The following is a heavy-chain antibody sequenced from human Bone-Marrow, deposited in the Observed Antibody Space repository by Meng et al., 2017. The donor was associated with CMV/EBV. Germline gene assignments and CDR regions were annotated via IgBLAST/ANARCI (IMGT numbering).Heavy chain of an antibody. CDR2: INHSGST. J-gene: IGHJ4*02. CDR3: ARAGGRVDY. D-gene: IGHD4-23*01. Sequence: GSLRLSCAVYGGSFSGYYWSWIRQPPGKGLEWMGEINHSGSTNYNPSLKSRVTISVDTSKNQFTLKLSSVTAADTAVYYCARAGGRVDYWGQGTLVTVSS. V-gene: IGHV4-34*01. CDR1: GGSFSGYY.